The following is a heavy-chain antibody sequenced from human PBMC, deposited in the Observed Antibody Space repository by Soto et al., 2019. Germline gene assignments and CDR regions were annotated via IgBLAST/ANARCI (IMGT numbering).Heavy chain of an antibody. V-gene: IGHV3-48*02. CDR2: ISSSRSTI. CDR1: GFTFSSYS. CDR3: ARDPEGIAEAGPVMVV. D-gene: IGHD6-13*01. J-gene: IGHJ6*02. Sequence: EVQLVESGGGLVQPGGSLRLSCAASGFTFSSYSMNWVRQAPGKGLEWVSYISSSRSTIYYADSVKGRFTISRDNAKNSLYLELISLRDVDTDVYYCARDPEGIAEAGPVMVVWGQGTTVTFSS.